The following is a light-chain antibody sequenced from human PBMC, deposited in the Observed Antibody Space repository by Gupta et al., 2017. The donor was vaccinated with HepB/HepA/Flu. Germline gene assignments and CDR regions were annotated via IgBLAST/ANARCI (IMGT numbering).Light chain of an antibody. CDR1: QRLVHRNGNNY. V-gene: IGKV2-28*01. J-gene: IGKJ1*01. CDR3: MQEVQTFWT. CDR2: SGS. Sequence: GEPASISCRSSQRLVHRNGNNYLDWYLQKPGQSPQLLIYSGSNRASGVPDRFSGSGSGTDFTLKISRVEAEDVGVYYCMQEVQTFWTFGQGTKVEIK.